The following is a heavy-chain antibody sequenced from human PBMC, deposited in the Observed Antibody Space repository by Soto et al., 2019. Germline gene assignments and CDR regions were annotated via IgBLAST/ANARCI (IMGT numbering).Heavy chain of an antibody. J-gene: IGHJ6*02. CDR3: AGSMGDDDYYDYGMDV. D-gene: IGHD3-16*01. V-gene: IGHV1-69*12. CDR2: IIPIFGTA. CDR1: GGTFSSYA. Sequence: QVQLVQSGAEVKKPGSSVKVSCKASGGTFSSYAISWVRQAPGQGLEWMGGIIPIFGTANYAQKFQGRVTITADESTSTAYMERSSLRSEDTAVYYCAGSMGDDDYYDYGMDVWGQGTTVTVSS.